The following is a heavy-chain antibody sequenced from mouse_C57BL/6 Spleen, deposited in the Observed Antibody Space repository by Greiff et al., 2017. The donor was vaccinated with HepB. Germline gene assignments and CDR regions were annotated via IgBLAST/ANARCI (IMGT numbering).Heavy chain of an antibody. CDR2: IDPSDSET. D-gene: IGHD1-1*02. CDR3: ARRDGRYWYFDV. J-gene: IGHJ1*03. CDR1: GYTFTSYW. V-gene: IGHV1-52*01. Sequence: QVQLQQPGAELVRPGSSVKLSCKASGYTFTSYWMHWVKQRPIQGLEWIGNIDPSDSETHYNQKFKDKATLTVDKSSSTAYMQLSSLTSEDSAVYYFARRDGRYWYFDVWGTGTTVTVSS.